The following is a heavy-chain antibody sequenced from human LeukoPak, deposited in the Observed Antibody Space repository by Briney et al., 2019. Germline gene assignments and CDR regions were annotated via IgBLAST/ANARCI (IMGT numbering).Heavy chain of an antibody. V-gene: IGHV4-4*02. J-gene: IGHJ2*01. CDR2: ISHDGST. D-gene: IGHD5-24*01. CDR1: GGSISSSNW. Sequence: SETLSLTCVVSGGSISSSNWWSWVRQPPEKGLEWIGEISHDGSTNYNPSLKSRVTISVDKSNNHFSLKLTSVTAADTAMYYCARGDNYVFDVWGRGTLVTVSS. CDR3: ARGDNYVFDV.